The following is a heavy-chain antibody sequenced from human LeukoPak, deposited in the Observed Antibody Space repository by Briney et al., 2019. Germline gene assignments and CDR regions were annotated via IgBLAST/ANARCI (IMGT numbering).Heavy chain of an antibody. CDR3: ARGRVSSSTWYSTYYYYFYMDV. CDR2: VDHTGST. Sequence: SETLSLTCIVSGDSFSSYQWSWVRQPAGKGLEWIGYVDHTGSTNFNPSLNGRVSISRDTSKNLFSLRLRSVTAADTAVYFCARGRVSSSTWYSTYYYYFYMDVWGKGTTVTVSS. V-gene: IGHV4-59*01. CDR1: GDSFSSYQ. D-gene: IGHD1-1*01. J-gene: IGHJ6*03.